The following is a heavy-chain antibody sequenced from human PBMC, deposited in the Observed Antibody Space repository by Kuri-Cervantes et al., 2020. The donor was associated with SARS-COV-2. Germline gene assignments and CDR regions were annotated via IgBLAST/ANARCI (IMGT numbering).Heavy chain of an antibody. CDR3: ARQSMLSRSHEY. CDR1: GGSISSGGYS. D-gene: IGHD3-16*01. J-gene: IGHJ4*02. Sequence: SETLSLTCAVSGGSISSGGYSWSWIRQPPGKGLEWIGYIYHSGSTNYNPSLKSRVTISVDTSKNQFSLKLSSVTAADTAVYYCARQSMLSRSHEYWGQGTLVTVSS. V-gene: IGHV4-30-2*02. CDR2: IYHSGST.